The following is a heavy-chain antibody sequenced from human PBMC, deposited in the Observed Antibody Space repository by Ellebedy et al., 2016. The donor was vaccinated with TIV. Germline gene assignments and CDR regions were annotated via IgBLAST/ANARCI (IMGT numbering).Heavy chain of an antibody. CDR1: GYTFTSYY. J-gene: IGHJ5*02. D-gene: IGHD3-22*01. CDR3: ARGSVYESSGYYYGGRSDA. V-gene: IGHV1-46*01. CDR2: INLSDGST. Sequence: AASVKVSCKASGYTFTSYYMHWVRQAPGQGLEWMGRINLSDGSTSYAQKFQGRVTMTRDTSTSTVYMELSSLRSEDTAVYSCARGSVYESSGYYYGGRSDAWGQGSLVTVSS.